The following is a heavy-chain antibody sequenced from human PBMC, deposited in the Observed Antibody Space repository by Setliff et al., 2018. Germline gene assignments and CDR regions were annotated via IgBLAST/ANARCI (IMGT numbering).Heavy chain of an antibody. D-gene: IGHD2-8*01. CDR1: GYTFTNYG. CDR2: ISPYSGNT. Sequence: GASVKVSCKSSGYTFTNYGATWVRQAPGQGLEWMGWISPYSGNTYYAPELQGRVTLTTDTSTTTAYLELRSLTSDDTAVYYCSRLVRYCTTTTCQRASGDDYWGQGTLVT. J-gene: IGHJ4*02. V-gene: IGHV1-18*01. CDR3: SRLVRYCTTTTCQRASGDDY.